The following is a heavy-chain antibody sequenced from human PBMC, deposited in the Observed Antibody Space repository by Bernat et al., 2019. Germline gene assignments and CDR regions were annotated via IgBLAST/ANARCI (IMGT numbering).Heavy chain of an antibody. D-gene: IGHD2-2*01. V-gene: IGHV1-3*01. CDR2: INAGNGNT. CDR1: GYTFTSYA. Sequence: QVQLVQSGAEVKKPGASVKVSCKASGYTFTSYAMHWVRQAPGQRLEWMGWINAGNGNTKYSQKFQGRVTITRDTSASTAYMELSSLRSEDTAVYYCARASSTSRKLYYYYRDVWGKGTTVTVSS. J-gene: IGHJ6*03. CDR3: ARASSTSRKLYYYYRDV.